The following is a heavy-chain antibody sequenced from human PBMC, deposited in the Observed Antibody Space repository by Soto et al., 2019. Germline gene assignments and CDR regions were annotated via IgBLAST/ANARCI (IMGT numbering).Heavy chain of an antibody. D-gene: IGHD5-12*01. CDR3: ARLDGYDHYFYY. V-gene: IGHV4-59*08. Sequence: ETLSLTCTVSVGSISSHYWSWIRQPAGQGLEWIGYIYYSGSTNYNPPLKSRVTISVDTSKSQFSLRLSSVTAADTAVYFCARLDGYDHYFYYWGQGALVTVSS. CDR1: VGSISSHY. J-gene: IGHJ4*02. CDR2: IYYSGST.